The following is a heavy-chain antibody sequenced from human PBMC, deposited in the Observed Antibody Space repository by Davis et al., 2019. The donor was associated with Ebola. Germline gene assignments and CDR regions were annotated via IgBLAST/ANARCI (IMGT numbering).Heavy chain of an antibody. CDR1: GGTFSSYA. CDR3: ARDPGYCSSTSCYGYGMDV. V-gene: IGHV1-2*04. CDR2: INPNSGGT. Sequence: AASVKVSCKASGGTFSSYAISWVRQAPGQGLEWMGWINPNSGGTNYAQKFQGWVTMTRDTSLSTAYMELSRLRSDDTAVYYCARDPGYCSSTSCYGYGMDVWGQGTTVTVSS. D-gene: IGHD2-2*01. J-gene: IGHJ6*02.